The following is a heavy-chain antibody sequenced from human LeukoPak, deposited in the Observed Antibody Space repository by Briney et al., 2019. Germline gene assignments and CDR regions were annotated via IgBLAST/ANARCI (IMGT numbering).Heavy chain of an antibody. J-gene: IGHJ6*03. D-gene: IGHD3-10*01. CDR2: IIPIFGTA. Sequence: SVKVSCKASGGTFSSYAISWVRQVPGQGLEWMGGIIPIFGTANYAQKFQGRVTITTDESTSTAYMELSSLRSEDTAVYYCARDRIVDYGSGSYTPFYYYYMDVWAKGPRSPSP. CDR3: ARDRIVDYGSGSYTPFYYYYMDV. CDR1: GGTFSSYA. V-gene: IGHV1-69*05.